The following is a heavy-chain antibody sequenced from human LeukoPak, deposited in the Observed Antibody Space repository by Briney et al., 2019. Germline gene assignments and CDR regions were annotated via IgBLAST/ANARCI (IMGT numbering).Heavy chain of an antibody. CDR1: GFTVSSNY. J-gene: IGHJ4*02. D-gene: IGHD3-16*01. CDR3: ARVVRGGGADYFDY. V-gene: IGHV3-53*01. Sequence: GGSLRLSCAASGFTVSSNYMSWVRRAPGKGLQWVSAIYSVGSTDYADSVKGRFTISRDNSKNTLHLQMNSLRAEDTAVYYCARVVRGGGADYFDYWGQGTLVTVSS. CDR2: IYSVGST.